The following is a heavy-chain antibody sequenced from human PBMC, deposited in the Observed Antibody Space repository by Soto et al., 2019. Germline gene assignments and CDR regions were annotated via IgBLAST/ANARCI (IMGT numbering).Heavy chain of an antibody. V-gene: IGHV5-51*01. D-gene: IGHD4-17*01. J-gene: IGHJ4*02. CDR3: ARPANTVADHFNL. CDR2: IYPSDSDT. CDR1: GDTFTIYW. Sequence: GESLKISCKVSGDTFTIYWIGWVRQMPGKGLEWMGIIYPSDSDTRYSPSFQGQVTISADQSINTAYLQWDSLKASDTAIYYCARPANTVADHFNLWGQGTPVTVSS.